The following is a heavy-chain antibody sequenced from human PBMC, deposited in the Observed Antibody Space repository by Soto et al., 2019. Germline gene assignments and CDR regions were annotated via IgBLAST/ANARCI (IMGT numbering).Heavy chain of an antibody. CDR1: GFIFSNFG. Sequence: GSLRLSCTASGFIFSNFGMHWVRQAPGKGLEWVAGVWYDGSNGVSAESVKGRFTISRDNSKNTLYLQMTSLRAEDTAVYYCARDPRTARASAMDVRGQGTTVTVSS. J-gene: IGHJ6*02. V-gene: IGHV3-33*01. CDR2: VWYDGSNG. D-gene: IGHD6-6*01. CDR3: ARDPRTARASAMDV.